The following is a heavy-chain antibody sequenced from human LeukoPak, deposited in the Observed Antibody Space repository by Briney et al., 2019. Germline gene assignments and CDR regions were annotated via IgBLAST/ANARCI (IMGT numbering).Heavy chain of an antibody. Sequence: ASVKVSCKDSGYTFTSYDINWVRDATGQGLEWMGWMNPNSGNTGYAQKFQGRVSMTRNTSISTAYMELSSLRSEDWAVYYCARGRCSSTSCYAYYYMDVWGEGTTGTVSS. CDR3: ARGRCSSTSCYAYYYMDV. CDR1: GYTFTSYD. CDR2: MNPNSGNT. J-gene: IGHJ6*03. V-gene: IGHV1-8*01. D-gene: IGHD2-2*01.